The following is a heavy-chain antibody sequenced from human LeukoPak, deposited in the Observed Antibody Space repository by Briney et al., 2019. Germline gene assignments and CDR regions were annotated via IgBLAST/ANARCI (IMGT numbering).Heavy chain of an antibody. J-gene: IGHJ4*02. CDR3: AITPVVVPAAIPNYFDY. V-gene: IGHV4-34*01. CDR2: INHSGST. D-gene: IGHD2-2*01. Sequence: TSETLSLTCAVYGGSFRGYYWRWIRQPPGKGVEWIGEINHSGSTNYNPSLKSRVTISVDTSKTQFSLKLSSVTAADTAVYYCAITPVVVPAAIPNYFDYWGQGTLVTVSS. CDR1: GGSFRGYY.